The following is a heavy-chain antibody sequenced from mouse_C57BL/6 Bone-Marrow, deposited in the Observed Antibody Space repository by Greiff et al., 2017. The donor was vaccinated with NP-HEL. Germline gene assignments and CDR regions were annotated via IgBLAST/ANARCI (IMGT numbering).Heavy chain of an antibody. CDR2: IHPNSGST. J-gene: IGHJ2*01. D-gene: IGHD6-1*01. Sequence: QVQLQQPGAELVKPGASVKLSCKASGYTFTSYWMHWVKQRPGQGLEWIGMIHPNSGSTNYNEKFKSKATLTVDKSSSTAYMQLSSLTSKDSAVYYCARPLYYFDYWGQGTTLTVSS. CDR1: GYTFTSYW. V-gene: IGHV1-64*01. CDR3: ARPLYYFDY.